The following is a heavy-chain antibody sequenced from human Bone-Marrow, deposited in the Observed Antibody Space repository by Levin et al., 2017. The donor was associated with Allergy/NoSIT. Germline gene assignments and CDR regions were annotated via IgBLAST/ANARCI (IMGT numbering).Heavy chain of an antibody. V-gene: IGHV2-5*02. Sequence: SGPTLVKPTQTLTLTCTFSGFSLTTAGVAVGWIRQPPGKALEWLALIYWDDDKRYSPSLKNRLTITKDTSKNQVVLTLTNMDPVDTATYYCASARYYGLGGYWFGPWGQGTLVTVSS. D-gene: IGHD3-3*01. CDR2: IYWDDDK. CDR1: GFSLTTAGVA. CDR3: ASARYYGLGGYWFGP. J-gene: IGHJ5*02.